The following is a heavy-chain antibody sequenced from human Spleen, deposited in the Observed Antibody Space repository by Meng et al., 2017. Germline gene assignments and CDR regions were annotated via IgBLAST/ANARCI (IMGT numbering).Heavy chain of an antibody. V-gene: IGHV4-61*02. D-gene: IGHD3-10*01. Sequence: SETLSLTCAVSGGSINSGSYYWGWIRQPAGKGLECIGRIYTSGNTDYNPSLKSRVSISVDTSKNQFSLKLSSVTAADTAVYYCARDEYYGSGSYYNVVYWGQGTLVTVSS. CDR1: GGSINSGSYY. CDR3: ARDEYYGSGSYYNVVY. CDR2: IYTSGNT. J-gene: IGHJ4*02.